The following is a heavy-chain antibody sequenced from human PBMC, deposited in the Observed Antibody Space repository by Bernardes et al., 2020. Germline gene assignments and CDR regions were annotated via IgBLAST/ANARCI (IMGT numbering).Heavy chain of an antibody. CDR1: GYTFTSNG. CDR2: ISAYNGNT. CDR3: ATSGPGYYDFWSGYYLDYGMDV. Sequence: ASEKVSCKASGYTFTSNGISWVRQDPGQGLEWMGWISAYNGNTNYAQKLQGRVTMTTDTSTSTAYMELRSLRSDDTAVYYCATSGPGYYDFWSGYYLDYGMDVWGQGTTVTVSS. J-gene: IGHJ6*02. D-gene: IGHD3-3*01. V-gene: IGHV1-18*04.